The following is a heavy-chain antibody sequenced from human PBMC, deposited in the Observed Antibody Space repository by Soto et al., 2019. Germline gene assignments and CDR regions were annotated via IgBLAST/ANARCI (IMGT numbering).Heavy chain of an antibody. V-gene: IGHV1-2*02. CDR3: ARDRVYSSSSGTPGY. D-gene: IGHD6-6*01. Sequence: SVKVSCKASGYTFTGYYMHWVRQAPGQGLEWMGWINPNSGGTNYAQKFQGRVTMTRDTSISTAYMELSRLRSDDTAVYYCARDRVYSSSSGTPGYWGQGTLVTVSS. CDR1: GYTFTGYY. CDR2: INPNSGGT. J-gene: IGHJ4*02.